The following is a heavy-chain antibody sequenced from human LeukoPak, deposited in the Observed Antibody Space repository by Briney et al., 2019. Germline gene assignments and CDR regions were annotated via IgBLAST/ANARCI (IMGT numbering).Heavy chain of an antibody. CDR1: GFTFSSYA. J-gene: IGHJ6*02. CDR2: ISYDGSNK. Sequence: GGSLRLSCAASGFTFSSYAMHWVRQAPGKGLEWVAVISYDGSNKYYADSVKGRFTISRDTSKNTLYLQMNSLRADDTAVYYCARESRLRRENYYYGLDVWGQGTTVTVSS. CDR3: ARESRLRRENYYYGLDV. V-gene: IGHV3-30*14. D-gene: IGHD1-26*01.